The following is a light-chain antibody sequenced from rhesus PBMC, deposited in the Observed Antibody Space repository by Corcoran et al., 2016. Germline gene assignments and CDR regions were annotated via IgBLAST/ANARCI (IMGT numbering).Light chain of an antibody. CDR2: GAS. CDR1: QSVSSY. V-gene: IGKV3-10*01. CDR3: YQHSSGYS. Sequence: QVILTQSPATLSLSPGERATLSCRASQSVSSYLAWYQQKPGQAPRLLINGASSRATGLPDRGSGSGSGTDFTPTISSLEPEDFGVYHCYQHSSGYSFGQGTKVEIK. J-gene: IGKJ2*01.